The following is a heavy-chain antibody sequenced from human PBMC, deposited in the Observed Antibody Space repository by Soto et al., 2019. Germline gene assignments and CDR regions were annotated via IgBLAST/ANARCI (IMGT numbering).Heavy chain of an antibody. CDR2: IKSKTDGGTT. CDR3: TTVDPASTYLPQQLGKFQV. Sequence: GGSLRLSCAASGFTFSNAWMNWVRQAPGKGLEWVGRIKSKTDGGTTDYAAPVKGRFTISRDDSKNTLYLQMNSLKTEDTAVYYCTTVDPASTYLPQQLGKFQVWGQGTLVTVSS. D-gene: IGHD6-13*01. J-gene: IGHJ4*02. V-gene: IGHV3-15*07. CDR1: GFTFSNAW.